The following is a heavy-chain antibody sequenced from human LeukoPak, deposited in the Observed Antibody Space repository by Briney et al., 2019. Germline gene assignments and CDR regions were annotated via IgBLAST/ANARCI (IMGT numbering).Heavy chain of an antibody. Sequence: GEPLKISCKGSGYSSTSYWIAWVRQMPGKGLEWMGIIYLSDSDARYSPSFQGQVTMSDDKSIRTAYLQWSNLKASDTAIYYCARSGGSGWDAGFDYWGQGTLVTVSS. V-gene: IGHV5-51*01. CDR1: GYSSTSYW. D-gene: IGHD6-19*01. J-gene: IGHJ4*02. CDR2: IYLSDSDA. CDR3: ARSGGSGWDAGFDY.